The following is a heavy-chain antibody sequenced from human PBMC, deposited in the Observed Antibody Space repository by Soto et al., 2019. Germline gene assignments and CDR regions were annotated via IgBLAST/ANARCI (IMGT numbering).Heavy chain of an antibody. J-gene: IGHJ6*02. CDR1: GGSISSYY. CDR3: ARQGFGPLHGLVDV. V-gene: IGHV4-59*08. CDR2: VHHSWGS. Sequence: QVQLQESGPGLVKPSETMSLSCTVSGGSISSYYWSWFRQSPGKRMEWIGYVHHSWGSSYNPSFRSRVAISLETSKSQFSLKVTSVTATDTAVYYCARQGFGPLHGLVDVWGQGTTVTVSS. D-gene: IGHD3-10*01.